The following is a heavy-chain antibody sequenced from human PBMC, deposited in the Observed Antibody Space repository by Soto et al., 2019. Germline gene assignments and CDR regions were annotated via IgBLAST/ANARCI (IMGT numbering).Heavy chain of an antibody. J-gene: IGHJ4*02. V-gene: IGHV3-23*01. CDR2: ISGSGGST. CDR1: GFTFSSYA. D-gene: IGHD3-3*01. Sequence: EVQLLESGGGLVQPGGSLRLSCAASGFTFSSYAMSWVRQAPGKGLEWVSAISGSGGSTDYADAVKGRFTISRDNYKNPLYLQMNSLRAEDTALYYCAKDLVSIFGVAPDYWGQGTLVTVSS. CDR3: AKDLVSIFGVAPDY.